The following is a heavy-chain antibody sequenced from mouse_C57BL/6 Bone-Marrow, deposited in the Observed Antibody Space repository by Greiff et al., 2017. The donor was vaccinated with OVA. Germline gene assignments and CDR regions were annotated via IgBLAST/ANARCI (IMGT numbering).Heavy chain of an antibody. D-gene: IGHD1-1*01. CDR2: IYPYNGVS. J-gene: IGHJ2*01. V-gene: IGHV1-31*01. CDR3: ARSSSYYFDY. Sequence: EVQVVESGPELVKPGASVTISCKASGYSFTGYYMHWVKQSHGNILDWIGYIYPYNGVSSYNQKFKGKATLTVDKSSSTAYMELRSRTSEDSAVYYCARSSSYYFDYWGQGTTLTVSS. CDR1: GYSFTGYY.